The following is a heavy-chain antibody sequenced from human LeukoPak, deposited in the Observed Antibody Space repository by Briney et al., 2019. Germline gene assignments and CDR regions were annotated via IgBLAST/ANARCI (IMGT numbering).Heavy chain of an antibody. Sequence: SETLSLTCTVSGGSISSSSYYWGWIRQPPGKGLEWIGSIYYSGSTYYNPSLKSRVTISVDTSKNQFSLKLSSVTAADTAVYYCARLSRSVQGGDAFDIWGQGTMVTVSS. CDR2: IYYSGST. CDR3: ARLSRSVQGGDAFDI. J-gene: IGHJ3*02. D-gene: IGHD2/OR15-2a*01. CDR1: GGSISSSSYY. V-gene: IGHV4-39*07.